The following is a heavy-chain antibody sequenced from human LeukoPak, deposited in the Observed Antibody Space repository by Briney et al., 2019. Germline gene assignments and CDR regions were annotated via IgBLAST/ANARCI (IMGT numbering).Heavy chain of an antibody. D-gene: IGHD6-19*01. J-gene: IGHJ4*02. V-gene: IGHV3-9*01. CDR1: GFTFDDYA. Sequence: GRSLRLSWAASGFTFDDYAMHWVRQGPGKGLEWVSGISWNSGSIGYADSVKGRFTISRDNAKNSLYLQMNSLRAEDTALYYWAKDTSRYSSGWLPFDYWGQGTLVTVSS. CDR2: ISWNSGSI. CDR3: AKDTSRYSSGWLPFDY.